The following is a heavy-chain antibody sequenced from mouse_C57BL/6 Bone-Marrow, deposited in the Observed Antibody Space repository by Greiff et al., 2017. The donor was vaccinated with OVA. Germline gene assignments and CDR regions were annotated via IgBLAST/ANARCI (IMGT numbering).Heavy chain of an antibody. V-gene: IGHV7-1*01. CDR2: SRNKANDYTT. Sequence: EVKLVESGGGLVQSGRSLRLSCATSGFTFSDFYMEWVRQAPGKGLEWIAASRNKANDYTTEYSASVKGRFIVSRDTSQSILYLQMNALRAEDTAIYYCARDEGTTRFAYWGQGTLVTVSA. D-gene: IGHD2-14*01. CDR3: ARDEGTTRFAY. J-gene: IGHJ3*01. CDR1: GFTFSDFY.